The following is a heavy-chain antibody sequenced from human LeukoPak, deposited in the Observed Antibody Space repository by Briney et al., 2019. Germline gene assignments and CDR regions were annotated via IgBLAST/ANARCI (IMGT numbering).Heavy chain of an antibody. V-gene: IGHV4-59*02. J-gene: IGHJ6*02. D-gene: IGHD1-7*01. CDR2: IYYSGST. CDR3: ARDNWNYGSSMDV. CDR1: GGSVSSYY. Sequence: SETLSLTCTVSGGSVSSYYWSWVRQPPGKGLEWIGYIYYSGSTNYNPSLKSRVAISVDTSKNQFSLKLSSVTAADTAVYHCARDNWNYGSSMDVWGQGTTVTVSS.